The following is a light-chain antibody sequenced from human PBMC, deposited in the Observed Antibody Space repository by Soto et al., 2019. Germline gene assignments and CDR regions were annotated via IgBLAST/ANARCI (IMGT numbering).Light chain of an antibody. Sequence: SALTQPPSASGSPGQSVTISCTGTSSDVGGYNYVSWYQQHPGKAPKLMIYEVSKRPSGVPDRFSGSKSGNTASLTVSGLQAEDEADYYCSSYAGSKGDVFGTGTKVTVL. V-gene: IGLV2-8*01. CDR3: SSYAGSKGDV. CDR1: SSDVGGYNY. J-gene: IGLJ1*01. CDR2: EVS.